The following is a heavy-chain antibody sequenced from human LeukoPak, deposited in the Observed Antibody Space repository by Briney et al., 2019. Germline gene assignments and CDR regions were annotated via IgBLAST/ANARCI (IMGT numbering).Heavy chain of an antibody. J-gene: IGHJ4*02. CDR2: ISSSGSTI. CDR3: ARDHHFYGSGSYWFDY. CDR1: GFTFSDYY. D-gene: IGHD3-10*01. Sequence: GGSLRLSCAASGFTFSDYYMSWIRQAPGKGLEWVSYISSSGSTIYYADSVKGRFTISRDNAKNSLYLQMNSLRAEGTAVYYCARDHHFYGSGSYWFDYWGQGTLVTVSS. V-gene: IGHV3-11*01.